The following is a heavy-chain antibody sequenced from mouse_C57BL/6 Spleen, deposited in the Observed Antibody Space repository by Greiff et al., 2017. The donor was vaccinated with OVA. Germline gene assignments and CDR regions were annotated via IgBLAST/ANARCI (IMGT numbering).Heavy chain of an antibody. CDR1: GYTFTSYW. CDR3: ARGAYSSGSPFAY. J-gene: IGHJ3*01. V-gene: IGHV1-69*01. CDR2: IDPSDSYT. Sequence: QVQLKQPGAELVMPGASVKLSCKASGYTFTSYWMHWVKQRPGQGLEWIGEIDPSDSYTNYNQKFKGKSTLTVDKSSSTAYMQLSSLTSEDSAVYYCARGAYSSGSPFAYWGQGTLVTVSA. D-gene: IGHD3-2*02.